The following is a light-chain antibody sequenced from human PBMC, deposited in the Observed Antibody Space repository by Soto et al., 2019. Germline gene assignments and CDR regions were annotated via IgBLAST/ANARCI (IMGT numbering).Light chain of an antibody. CDR1: QGIRND. CDR3: LQDYNYPRT. Sequence: AIQMTQSPSFLSASIGDRVTITCRASQGIRNDLGWYQQRPGKAPKLLIYAASSLQSGVPSRFSGSGSGTDFTLTISSLQPEDFATYCCLQDYNYPRTFGQGTKVEIK. J-gene: IGKJ1*01. CDR2: AAS. V-gene: IGKV1-6*02.